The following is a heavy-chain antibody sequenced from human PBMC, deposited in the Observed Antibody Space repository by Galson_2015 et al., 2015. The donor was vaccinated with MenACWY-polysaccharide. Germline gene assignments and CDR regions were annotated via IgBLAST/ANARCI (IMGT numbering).Heavy chain of an antibody. V-gene: IGHV3-74*01. D-gene: IGHD2-2*02. CDR2: IKSDGNST. Sequence: SLRLSCAASGFTFSSYWMHWVRQAPGKGLVWVSRIKSDGNSTSYADSVRGRFTISRDNAKNTLYLQMNSLRAEDTAIYYCARAGDCGSTSYYTDYWSQGTLVTVSS. CDR1: GFTFSSYW. CDR3: ARAGDCGSTSYYTDY. J-gene: IGHJ4*02.